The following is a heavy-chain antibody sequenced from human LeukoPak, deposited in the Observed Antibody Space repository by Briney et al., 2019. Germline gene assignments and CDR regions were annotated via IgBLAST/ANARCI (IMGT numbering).Heavy chain of an antibody. CDR3: ARDHPYCSRTSCTYYYYYMDV. J-gene: IGHJ6*03. D-gene: IGHD2-2*01. CDR1: GGSISSYY. Sequence: SETLSLTCTVSGGSISSYYWNWIRQPAGKGLEWIGRLYTSGSTDYNPSLKSQVTMSVDTSKNQFSLKLISVTAADTAVYYCARDHPYCSRTSCTYYYYYMDVWGKGTTVTVSS. CDR2: LYTSGST. V-gene: IGHV4-4*07.